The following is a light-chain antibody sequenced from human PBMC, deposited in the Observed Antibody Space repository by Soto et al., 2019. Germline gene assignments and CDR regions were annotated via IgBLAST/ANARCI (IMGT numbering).Light chain of an antibody. J-gene: IGKJ5*01. CDR1: QSFLHSNGYNY. CDR2: SCS. CDR3: MQALKTFT. V-gene: IGKV2-28*01. Sequence: EIVMTQSALSLPVTPGEPASISSRSSQSFLHSNGYNYLDWYLQKPGQSPQLLIYSCSNRACGVPDRFSGSGSGTDFTLKNSRVEDEDVAVYYCMQALKTFTFGQGTRLEIK.